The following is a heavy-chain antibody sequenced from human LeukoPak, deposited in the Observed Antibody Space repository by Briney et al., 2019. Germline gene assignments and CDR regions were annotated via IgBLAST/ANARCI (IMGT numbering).Heavy chain of an antibody. CDR3: ARDGSYYDGSGYPST. V-gene: IGHV3-21*05. CDR1: GFTFSSYS. J-gene: IGHJ4*02. D-gene: IGHD3-22*01. CDR2: ISSSSSYI. Sequence: GGSLRLSRAASGFTFSSYSMNWVRQAPGKGLEWVSYISSSSSYIYYADSVKGRFTISRDNAKNSLYLQLNSLRAEDTAVYYCARDGSYYDGSGYPSTWGQGTLVTVSS.